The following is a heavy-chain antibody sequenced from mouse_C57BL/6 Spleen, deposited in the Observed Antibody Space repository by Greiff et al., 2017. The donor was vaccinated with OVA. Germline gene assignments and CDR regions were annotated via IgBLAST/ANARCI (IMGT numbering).Heavy chain of an antibody. V-gene: IGHV1-50*01. Sequence: QVQLQQPGAVLVKPGASVKLSCKASGYTFTSYWMQWVKQRPGQGLEWIGEIDPSDSYTNYNQKFKGKATVTVDTSSSTAYMQLSSLTSEDSAVYYRARLYGPFAYWGQGTLVTVSA. CDR3: ARLYGPFAY. CDR2: IDPSDSYT. CDR1: GYTFTSYW. J-gene: IGHJ3*01. D-gene: IGHD1-1*01.